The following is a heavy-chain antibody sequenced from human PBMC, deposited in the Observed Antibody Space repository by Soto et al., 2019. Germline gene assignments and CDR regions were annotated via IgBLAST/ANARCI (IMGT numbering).Heavy chain of an antibody. CDR1: GGTFSDYA. J-gene: IGHJ4*02. CDR2: LIPVFGST. V-gene: IGHV1-69*01. CDR3: ARSIGSSSFYFDF. D-gene: IGHD6-6*01. Sequence: QVQLVQSGADVKKPGSSVKVSCKASGGTFSDYAISWVRQAPGHGLEWMGGLIPVFGSTHYAQSFQGRLTITANPSSTAAYMELSSLRSDDTAVYYCARSIGSSSFYFDFWGPGTQVTVSS.